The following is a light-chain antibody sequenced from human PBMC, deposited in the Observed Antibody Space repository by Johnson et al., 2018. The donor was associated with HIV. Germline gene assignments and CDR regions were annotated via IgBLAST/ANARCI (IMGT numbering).Light chain of an antibody. CDR3: GTWDSSLSAGFYV. CDR1: SSNIGNNY. CDR2: DNN. V-gene: IGLV1-51*01. J-gene: IGLJ1*01. Sequence: QSVLTQPPSVSAAPGQKVTISSSGSSSNIGNNYVSWYQQLPGTAPKLLIYDNNKRPSGIPDRFSGSKSGTSATLGITGLQTGDEADYYCGTWDSSLSAGFYVFGTGTKVTVL.